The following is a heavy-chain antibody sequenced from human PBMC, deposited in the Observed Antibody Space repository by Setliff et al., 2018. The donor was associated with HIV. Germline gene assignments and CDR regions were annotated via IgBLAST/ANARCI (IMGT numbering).Heavy chain of an antibody. Sequence: PSETLSLTCTVSGASIGRRSDCWGWIRQPPGKGLEWIGSFYYSWNTYYNPSLKSRVTISGDTSKKQFSLKLRAVTAADSAVYYCARQGRPGDFDSWGQGTLVTVSS. CDR1: GASIGRRSDC. V-gene: IGHV4-39*01. CDR3: ARQGRPGDFDS. CDR2: FYYSWNT. J-gene: IGHJ4*02. D-gene: IGHD7-27*01.